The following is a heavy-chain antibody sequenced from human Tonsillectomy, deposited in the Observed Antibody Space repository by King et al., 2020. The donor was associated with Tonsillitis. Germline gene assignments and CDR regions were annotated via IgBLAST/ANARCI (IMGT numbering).Heavy chain of an antibody. J-gene: IGHJ5*02. CDR3: ARDTPTVTAWFDP. D-gene: IGHD4-11*01. CDR1: GYTFSTYG. CDR2: ISAYNGNT. V-gene: IGHV1-18*01. Sequence: QLVQSGPEVKKPGASVKVSCKASGYTFSTYGISWVRQAPGQGLEWMGWISAYNGNTSYAQKLQSRVTMTTDTSTNTAYLELRSLRSDDTAVYYCARDTPTVTAWFDPWGQGTLVSVSS.